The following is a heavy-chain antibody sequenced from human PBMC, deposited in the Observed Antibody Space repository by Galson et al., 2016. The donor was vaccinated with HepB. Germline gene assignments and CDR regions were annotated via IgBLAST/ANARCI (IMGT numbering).Heavy chain of an antibody. CDR3: ARGPNYYYDSRGPSIQLNGMDV. CDR1: GGSLSGYS. D-gene: IGHD3-22*01. Sequence: SETLSLTCAVYGGSLSGYSWSWIRQSPGKGLEWIGEISHGGSTNYNPSLKSRVTISVDTSKNQFSLKLNSVTAADTAVYYCARGPNYYYDSRGPSIQLNGMDVWGQGTTVTVSS. CDR2: ISHGGST. J-gene: IGHJ6*02. V-gene: IGHV4-34*01.